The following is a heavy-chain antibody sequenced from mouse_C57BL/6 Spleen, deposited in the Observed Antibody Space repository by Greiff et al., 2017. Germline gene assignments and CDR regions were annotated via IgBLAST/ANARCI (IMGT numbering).Heavy chain of an antibody. J-gene: IGHJ1*03. CDR2: IDPETGGT. CDR3: TLYGYAGDWYFDV. CDR1: GYTFTDYE. V-gene: IGHV1-15*01. Sequence: QVQLQQSGAELVRPGASVTLSCKASGYTFTDYEMHWVKQTPVHGLAWIGAIDPETGGTDYNQKLKGKAILTADTSSSSAYMELRSLTSEDSAVYYCTLYGYAGDWYFDVWGTGTTVTGSS. D-gene: IGHD2-2*01.